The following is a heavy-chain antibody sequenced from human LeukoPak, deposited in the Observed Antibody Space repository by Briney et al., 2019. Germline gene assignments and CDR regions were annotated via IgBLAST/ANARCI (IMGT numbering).Heavy chain of an antibody. CDR1: GFNFRAYA. V-gene: IGHV3-23*01. CDR3: AKDGVATQHALDI. D-gene: IGHD5-12*01. J-gene: IGHJ3*02. Sequence: GGSVRLSCAASGFNFRAYAMTWVRQAPGKGLDWFSGISGSGGTTYYADSVRGQFTISRDNSKNTVYLQLNNLGAEDTAVYYCAKDGVATQHALDIWGHGTMVTVSS. CDR2: ISGSGGTT.